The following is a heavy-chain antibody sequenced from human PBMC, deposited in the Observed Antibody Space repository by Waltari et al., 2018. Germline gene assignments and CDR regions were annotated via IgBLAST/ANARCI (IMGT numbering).Heavy chain of an antibody. CDR1: GGSISSSNW. CDR2: IYHSGST. V-gene: IGHV4-4*02. J-gene: IGHJ4*02. Sequence: QVQLQESGPGLVKPSGTLSLTCAVSGGSISSSNWWSWVHQPPGKGLEWIGEIYHSGSTNYNPSLKSRVTISVDKSKNQFSLKLSSVTAADTAVYYCARDKGGDYIWGSAAGDYWGQGTLVTVSS. CDR3: ARDKGGDYIWGSAAGDY. D-gene: IGHD3-16*01.